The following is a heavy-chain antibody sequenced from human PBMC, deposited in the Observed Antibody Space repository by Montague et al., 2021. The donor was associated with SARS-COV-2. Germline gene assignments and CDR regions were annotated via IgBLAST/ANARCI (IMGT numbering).Heavy chain of an antibody. J-gene: IGHJ4*02. V-gene: IGHV3-23*01. CDR3: AKGGVWERRGLTTFDY. CDR2: ITGSGGST. D-gene: IGHD1-26*01. CDR1: GFTFSSYA. Sequence: SLRLSCAASGFTFSSYAMSWVRQAPGKGLEWVSTITGSGGSTYYADSVKGRFTISRDNSKNTLYLQMNSLRAEDTAVYYCAKGGVWERRGLTTFDYWGQGPLVTVSS.